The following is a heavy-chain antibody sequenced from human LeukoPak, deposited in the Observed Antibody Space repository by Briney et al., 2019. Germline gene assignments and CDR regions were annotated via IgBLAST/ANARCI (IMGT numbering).Heavy chain of an antibody. J-gene: IGHJ4*02. Sequence: GRSLRLSCAASGFTFSSYAMHWVRQAPRKGLEWVTIISYDGINKYYADSVKGRFTISRDNSKNTLYLQMNSLRAEGTAVYYCAKNRADSSSWYFDYWGQGTLVTVSS. CDR2: ISYDGINK. CDR3: AKNRADSSSWYFDY. D-gene: IGHD6-13*01. CDR1: GFTFSSYA. V-gene: IGHV3-30*18.